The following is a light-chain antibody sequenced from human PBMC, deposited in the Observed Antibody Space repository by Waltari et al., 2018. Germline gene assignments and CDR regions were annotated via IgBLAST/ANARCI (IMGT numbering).Light chain of an antibody. V-gene: IGLV3-1*01. Sequence: SYELTQPPSVSVSPGQTASITCSGDKLGDKYACWYQQKPGQSPVLVIYEDSKRPSGIPEGFSGSHSGNTATLTISGTQAMDEADYYCQAWDSSTYVFGTGTKVTVL. CDR3: QAWDSSTYV. CDR2: EDS. CDR1: KLGDKY. J-gene: IGLJ1*01.